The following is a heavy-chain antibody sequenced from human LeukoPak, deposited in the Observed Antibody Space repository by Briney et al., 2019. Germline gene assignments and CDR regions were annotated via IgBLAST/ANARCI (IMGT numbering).Heavy chain of an antibody. CDR2: MYYIGST. D-gene: IGHD3-10*02. CDR3: ARGMFAFDI. J-gene: IGHJ3*02. Sequence: SESLSLTCTASGDSVSLYYWSWIRQPPGKGLEWIGNMYYIGSTTYNPSLKSRITLSVDTSKNQFSLKLSSVTAADTAVYYCARGMFAFDIWGQGTMVTVSS. CDR1: GDSVSLYY. V-gene: IGHV4-59*02.